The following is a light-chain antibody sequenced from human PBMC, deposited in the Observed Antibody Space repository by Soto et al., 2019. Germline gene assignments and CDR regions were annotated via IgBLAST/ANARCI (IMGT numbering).Light chain of an antibody. V-gene: IGLV2-11*01. J-gene: IGLJ1*01. CDR1: SSDVGRYNY. CDR2: DVS. Sequence: QSVLTQPRSVSGSPGQSVTISCTGTSSDVGRYNYVSWYQQHPGKAPKLMIYDVSKRPSGVPDRFSGSKSGNTASLTISGLQAEDEADYYCCSYAGSYVFGTGTKVTVL. CDR3: CSYAGSYV.